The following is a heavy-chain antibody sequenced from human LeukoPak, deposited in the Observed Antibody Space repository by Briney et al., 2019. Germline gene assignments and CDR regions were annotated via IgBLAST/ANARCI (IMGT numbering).Heavy chain of an antibody. CDR1: VGSISCYY. CDR3: ARDWNYPSGFDP. CDR2: IYYSGST. Sequence: SETLYLTCTGSVGSISCYYWSWIRLPPREVLEFFGYIYYSGSTNYTPSLKSRVTISLDTSKNQFSLKLSSVTAADTAVYYCARDWNYPSGFDPWGQGTLVTVSS. J-gene: IGHJ5*02. V-gene: IGHV4-59*13. D-gene: IGHD1-7*01.